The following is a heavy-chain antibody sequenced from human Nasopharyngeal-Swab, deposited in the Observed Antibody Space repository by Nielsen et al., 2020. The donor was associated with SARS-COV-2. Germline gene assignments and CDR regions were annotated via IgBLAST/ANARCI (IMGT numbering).Heavy chain of an antibody. Sequence: WIRQPPGKGLEWVGRIKSKTDGGTTDYAAPVKGRFTISRDDSKNTLYLQMNSLKTEDTAVYYCTTDWPSSTSRYAWRWMDVWGQGTTVTVSS. D-gene: IGHD2-2*01. CDR2: IKSKTDGGTT. V-gene: IGHV3-15*01. CDR3: TTDWPSSTSRYAWRWMDV. J-gene: IGHJ6*02.